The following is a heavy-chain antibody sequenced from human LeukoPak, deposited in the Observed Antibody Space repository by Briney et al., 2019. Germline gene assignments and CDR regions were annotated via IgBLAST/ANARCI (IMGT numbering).Heavy chain of an antibody. J-gene: IGHJ4*02. CDR3: ATPRGYSYGCGGFDY. D-gene: IGHD5-18*01. Sequence: ASVKVSCKVSAYTLTELSMHWVRQAPGKGLEWMGGFDPEDGETIYAQKFQGRVTMTEDTSTDTAYMELSSLRSEDTAVYHCATPRGYSYGCGGFDYWGQGTLGTVSS. V-gene: IGHV1-24*01. CDR2: FDPEDGET. CDR1: AYTLTELS.